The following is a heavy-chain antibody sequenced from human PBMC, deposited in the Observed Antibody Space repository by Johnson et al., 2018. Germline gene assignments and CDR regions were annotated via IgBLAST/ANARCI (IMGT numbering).Heavy chain of an antibody. J-gene: IGHJ3*02. CDR3: ARGGDPDSSGTHPFDI. CDR1: GLRFSDYY. CDR2: ISSSGTTI. Sequence: QVQLVESGGGLVKPGGSLRLSCAASGLRFSDYYMSWIRQAPGKGLEWVSYISSSGTTIYYADSVKGRFTISRDNAKNSLYRQMNSLGAEDTAVYYCARGGDPDSSGTHPFDIWGQGTMVTVSS. D-gene: IGHD3-22*01. V-gene: IGHV3-11*01.